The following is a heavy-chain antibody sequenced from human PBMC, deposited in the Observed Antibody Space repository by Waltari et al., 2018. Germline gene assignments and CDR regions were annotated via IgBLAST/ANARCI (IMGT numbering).Heavy chain of an antibody. CDR3: TLGSRMIAVPFDY. Sequence: EIQLLQSGAEVKRPGATVKISCKLSGNTFTAFYMQWVQQAPGKGLEWMGLVDPQDGETIYAEKFQGRLTITADTSKDTAYMELSTLRSEDTAVYYCTLGSRMIAVPFDYWGQGTLVTVSS. CDR1: GNTFTAFY. V-gene: IGHV1-69-2*01. J-gene: IGHJ4*02. CDR2: VDPQDGET. D-gene: IGHD2-21*01.